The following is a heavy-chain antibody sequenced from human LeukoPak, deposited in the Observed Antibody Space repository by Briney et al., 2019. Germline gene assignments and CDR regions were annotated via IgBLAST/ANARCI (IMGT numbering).Heavy chain of an antibody. CDR1: GDSVSSNSAA. D-gene: IGHD5-18*01. J-gene: IGHJ4*02. CDR3: ARGGDTAMVRTNYYFDY. Sequence: SQTLSLTCAISGDSVSSNSAAWNWIRQSPSRGLEWLGRTYYRSKWYNDYAVSVKSRITINPDTSKNQFSLQLNSVTPKDTAVYYCARGGDTAMVRTNYYFDYWGQGTLVTVSS. CDR2: TYYRSKWYN. V-gene: IGHV6-1*01.